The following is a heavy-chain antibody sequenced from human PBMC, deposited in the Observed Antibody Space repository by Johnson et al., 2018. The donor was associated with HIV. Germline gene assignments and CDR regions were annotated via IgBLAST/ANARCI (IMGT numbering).Heavy chain of an antibody. J-gene: IGHJ3*02. CDR3: AKDLGDAVGTTHDAFDI. V-gene: IGHV3-30*18. D-gene: IGHD1-26*01. CDR1: GFSFSNTW. Sequence: VESGGTLVKPGASLRLSCAASGFSFSNTWLSWVRQTPGKGLEWVAVISYDGSNKYYADSVKGRFTISRDNSKNTLYLQMNSLRAEDTAVYYCAKDLGDAVGTTHDAFDIWGQGTMVTVSS. CDR2: ISYDGSNK.